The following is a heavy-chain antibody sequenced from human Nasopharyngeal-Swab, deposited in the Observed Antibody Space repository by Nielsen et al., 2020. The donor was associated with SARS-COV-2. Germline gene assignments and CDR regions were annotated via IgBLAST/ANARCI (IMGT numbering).Heavy chain of an antibody. CDR3: AKTPSDWSRWGASYYYYYYMDV. CDR1: GFTFSSYA. J-gene: IGHJ6*03. Sequence: GESLKISCAASGFTFSSYAMSWVRQAPGKGLEWVSAISGSGGSTYYADSVKDRFTISRDNSKNTLYLQMNSLRAEDTAVYYCAKTPSDWSRWGASYYYYYYMDVWGKGTTVTVSS. D-gene: IGHD3/OR15-3a*01. V-gene: IGHV3-23*01. CDR2: ISGSGGST.